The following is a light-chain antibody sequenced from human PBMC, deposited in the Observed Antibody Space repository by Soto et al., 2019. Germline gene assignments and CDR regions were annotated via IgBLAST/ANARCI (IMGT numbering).Light chain of an antibody. CDR1: SSNIGSNYD. Sequence: QSVLTQPPSVTGAPGQRVTISCTGSSSNIGSNYDVHWYKHLPGTAPKLLIYGNSNRPSGVPDRFSGSKSGTSASLAITGLQAEDEADYYCSSHTSVNTRVFGTGTKVTVL. V-gene: IGLV1-40*01. CDR3: SSHTSVNTRV. CDR2: GNS. J-gene: IGLJ1*01.